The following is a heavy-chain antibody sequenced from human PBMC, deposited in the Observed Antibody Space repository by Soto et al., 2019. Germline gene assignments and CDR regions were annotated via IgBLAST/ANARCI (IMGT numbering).Heavy chain of an antibody. CDR1: GFSLSTSGVG. CDR2: IYWDDDK. Sequence: QITLKESGPTLVKPTQTLTLTCTFSGFSLSTSGVGVGWVRHPPGKALEWLALIYWDDDKRYNPSLRSRLAIFQDTPKNLVVLIMTNMDPEDTATYYCAHRVVWRPSDWSLGWFDPWGQGTLVTVSS. J-gene: IGHJ5*02. V-gene: IGHV2-5*02. CDR3: AHRVVWRPSDWSLGWFDP. D-gene: IGHD3-9*01.